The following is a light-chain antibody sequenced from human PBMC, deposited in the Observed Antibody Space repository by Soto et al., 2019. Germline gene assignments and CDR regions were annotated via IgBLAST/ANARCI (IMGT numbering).Light chain of an antibody. Sequence: QSALTQPASVSGSPGQSITISCTGTGSDIGNYNYVSWYQQCPDKAPKLIIYDVSVRPSGISERFSGSKSGNTASLTISGLQAEDEADYYCSSFTINSARVFGGGTKVTVL. CDR3: SSFTINSARV. J-gene: IGLJ3*02. V-gene: IGLV2-14*03. CDR2: DVS. CDR1: GSDIGNYNY.